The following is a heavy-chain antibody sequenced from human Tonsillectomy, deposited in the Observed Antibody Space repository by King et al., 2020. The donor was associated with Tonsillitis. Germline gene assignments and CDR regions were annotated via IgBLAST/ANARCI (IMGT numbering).Heavy chain of an antibody. Sequence: VQLVESGGGLVQPGGSLRLSCAASGFTFSSYAMSWVRQAPGKGLEGVSIIYSGGSSTYYADSVKGRFTISRDNSKNTLYLQMNSLRAEDTAVYYCAKEKEAYYYDSSGYYSCFDYWGQGTLVTVSS. D-gene: IGHD3-22*01. CDR2: IYSGGSST. CDR3: AKEKEAYYYDSSGYYSCFDY. J-gene: IGHJ4*02. CDR1: GFTFSSYA. V-gene: IGHV3-23*03.